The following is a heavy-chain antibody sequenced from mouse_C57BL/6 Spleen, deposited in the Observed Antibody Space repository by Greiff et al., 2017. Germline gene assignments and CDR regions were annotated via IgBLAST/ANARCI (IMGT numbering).Heavy chain of an antibody. Sequence: EVKLLESGPGLVKPSQSLSLTCSVTGYSITSGYYWNWIRQFPGNKLEWMGYISYDGSNNYNPSLKNRISITRDTSKNQFFLKLNSVTTEDTATYYCARSYVYDVAWFAYWGQGTLVTVSA. D-gene: IGHD2-2*01. CDR3: ARSYVYDVAWFAY. CDR2: ISYDGSN. CDR1: GYSITSGYY. V-gene: IGHV3-6*01. J-gene: IGHJ3*01.